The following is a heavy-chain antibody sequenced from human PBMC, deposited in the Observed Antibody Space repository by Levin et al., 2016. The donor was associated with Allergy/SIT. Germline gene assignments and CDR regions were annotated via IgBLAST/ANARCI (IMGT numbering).Heavy chain of an antibody. CDR1: GFTFSSYS. CDR2: ISGNSEYK. D-gene: IGHD2-15*01. V-gene: IGHV3-23*01. CDR3: ATRRGCSGGTCYGLQY. J-gene: IGHJ4*02. Sequence: GGSLRLSCAASGFTFSSYSMTWVRQAPGKGLEYVGGISGNSEYKWYAASVKGRFTISRDNSKNTVYLQMNSLRVEDTAVYYCATRRGCSGGTCYGLQYWGQGTLVTVSS.